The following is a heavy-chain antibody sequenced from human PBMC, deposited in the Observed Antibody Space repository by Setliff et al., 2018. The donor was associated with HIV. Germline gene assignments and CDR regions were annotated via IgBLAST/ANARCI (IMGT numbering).Heavy chain of an antibody. V-gene: IGHV3-23*01. CDR2: ISGSGGDT. CDR1: GFTFSSYV. J-gene: IGHJ4*02. D-gene: IGHD3-10*01. CDR3: AKKTAAYTSGSWLHY. Sequence: GGSLRLSCAVPGFTFSSYVMTWVRQAPGKGLEWVSSISGSGGDTHYADSVRGRFTISRDNSKNTLYLQMNNLRAEDTATYYCAKKTAAYTSGSWLHYWGQGTLVTVSS.